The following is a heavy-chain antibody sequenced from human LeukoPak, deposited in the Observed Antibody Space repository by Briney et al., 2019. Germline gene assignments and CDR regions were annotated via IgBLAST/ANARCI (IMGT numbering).Heavy chain of an antibody. J-gene: IGHJ3*02. D-gene: IGHD1-26*01. CDR2: LYDTGMT. V-gene: IGHV4-4*08. Sequence: SETLSLTCTVSGGSISVYHWSWIRQPPGKGLEWIGYLYDTGMTNYSPSLKSRVTTSVDTSNNQISLKLTSVTAADTAIYFCAKEGMGSEATTADGAFDIWGQGTTVIVSS. CDR1: GGSISVYH. CDR3: AKEGMGSEATTADGAFDI.